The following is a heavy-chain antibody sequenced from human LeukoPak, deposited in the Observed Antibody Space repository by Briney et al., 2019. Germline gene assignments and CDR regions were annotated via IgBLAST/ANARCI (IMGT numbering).Heavy chain of an antibody. CDR1: GGTFSSYA. Sequence: GASVKVSCKASGGTFSSYAISWVRQAPGQGLEWMGRIIPILGIANYAQKFQGRVTITADKSTSTAYMELSSLRSEDTAVYYCARATRGRDGYNAPFDYWGQGTLVTVSS. CDR3: ARATRGRDGYNAPFDY. CDR2: IIPILGIA. D-gene: IGHD5-24*01. V-gene: IGHV1-69*04. J-gene: IGHJ4*02.